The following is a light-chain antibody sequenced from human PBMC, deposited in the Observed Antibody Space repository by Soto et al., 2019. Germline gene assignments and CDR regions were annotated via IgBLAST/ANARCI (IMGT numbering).Light chain of an antibody. CDR3: QHRHCA. J-gene: IGKJ1*01. V-gene: IGKV1-9*01. CDR2: GVS. Sequence: IHLTQSPSSLSASVGDRVTITCRASQEISGYLAWYQQTPGKAPKLLIYGVSTLQDGVSSRFSGRGSGTDFSLTISSLQPEDFATFYCQHRHCAFGPGT. CDR1: QEISGY.